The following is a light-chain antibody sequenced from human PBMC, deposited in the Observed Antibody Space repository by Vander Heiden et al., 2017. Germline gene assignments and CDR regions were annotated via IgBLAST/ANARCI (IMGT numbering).Light chain of an antibody. CDR1: QSISSY. CDR2: DAS. CDR3: QQSYSTPWT. V-gene: IGKV1-39*01. Sequence: DIQTPPSPSSLSASVGDRVTITCRASQSISSYLNWYQQKPGKAPKLLIYDASSLRSGVPSRFSGSGSGTDFTLTISSLQPEDFATYYCQQSYSTPWTFGQGTKVEIQ. J-gene: IGKJ1*01.